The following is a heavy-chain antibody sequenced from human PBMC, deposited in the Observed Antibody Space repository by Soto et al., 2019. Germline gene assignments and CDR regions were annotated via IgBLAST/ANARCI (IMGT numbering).Heavy chain of an antibody. CDR2: ISSSSSYI. Sequence: GGSLRLSCAASGFTFSSYSMNWVRQAPGKGLEWVSSISSSSSYIYYADSVKGRFTISRDNAKNSLYLQMNSLRAEDTAVYYCARDMAHCSGGSCYSGHYYYYYGMDVWGQGTTVTVSS. CDR3: ARDMAHCSGGSCYSGHYYYYYGMDV. CDR1: GFTFSSYS. J-gene: IGHJ6*02. V-gene: IGHV3-21*01. D-gene: IGHD2-15*01.